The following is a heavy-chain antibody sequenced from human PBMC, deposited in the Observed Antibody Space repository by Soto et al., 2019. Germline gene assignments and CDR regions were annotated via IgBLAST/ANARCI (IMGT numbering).Heavy chain of an antibody. CDR1: GFTMSSFA. V-gene: IGHV3-64D*06. J-gene: IGHJ4*02. CDR3: VRGLWGFDS. CDR2: TYSKGGST. Sequence: EVQLVESGGGWVQPGGSLRLSCSASGFTMSSFAMHGVRQAPGKGLESVAVTYSKGGSTHYADSVRGRFTISTDNSKNTRNLQMSSVRAEYTAVYYCVRGLWGFDSWGQGTLVTVSS. D-gene: IGHD3-16*01.